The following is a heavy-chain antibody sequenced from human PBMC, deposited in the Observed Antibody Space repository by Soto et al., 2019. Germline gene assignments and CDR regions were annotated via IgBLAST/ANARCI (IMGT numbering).Heavy chain of an antibody. CDR3: ARNGALDY. CDR1: GGSISSGDYY. V-gene: IGHV4-30-4*01. D-gene: IGHD2-8*01. J-gene: IGHJ4*02. CDR2: ILYSGTT. Sequence: QVQLQESGPGLVKPSQTLSLTCTVSGGSISSGDYYWSWIRQPPGKGLEWIGYILYSGTTNYNPSLESRLTISADTSQNQFSLKLTSVTAADTAVYYCARNGALDYWGRGTLVTVSS.